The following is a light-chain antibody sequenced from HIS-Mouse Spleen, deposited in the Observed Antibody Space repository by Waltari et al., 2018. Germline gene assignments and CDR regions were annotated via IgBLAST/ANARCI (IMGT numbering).Light chain of an antibody. V-gene: IGLV3-10*01. CDR1: AFPQKY. Sequence: SYELTQPPSESVSPGQTARITCSGDAFPQKYPYWYQQKSGQAPVLVIYEDSKRPSGIPERFSGSSSGTMATLTISGAQVEDEADYYCYSTDSSGNHRVFGGGTKLTVL. CDR3: YSTDSSGNHRV. J-gene: IGLJ2*01. CDR2: EDS.